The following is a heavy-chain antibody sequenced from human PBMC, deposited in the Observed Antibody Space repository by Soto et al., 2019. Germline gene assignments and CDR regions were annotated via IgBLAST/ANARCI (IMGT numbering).Heavy chain of an antibody. V-gene: IGHV3-23*01. CDR2: ISGSGGST. CDR3: ALKPRYSYGYLEGIDY. J-gene: IGHJ4*02. Sequence: GGSLRLSCAASGFTFSSYAMSWVRQAPGKGLEWVSAISGSGGSTYYADSVKGRFTISRDNSKNTLYLQMNSLRAEDTAVYYCALKPRYSYGYLEGIDYWGQGTLVTVSS. D-gene: IGHD5-18*01. CDR1: GFTFSSYA.